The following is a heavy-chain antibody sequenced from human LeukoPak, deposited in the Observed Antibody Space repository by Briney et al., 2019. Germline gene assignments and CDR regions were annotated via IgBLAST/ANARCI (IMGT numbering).Heavy chain of an antibody. J-gene: IGHJ4*02. CDR2: ISGSGGST. Sequence: GGSLRLSCAASGFTFSSYSMNWVRQAPGKGLEWVSAISGSGGSTYYADSVKGRFTISRDNSKNTLYLQMNSLRAEDTAVYYCAKVNSYGYGFFGYWGQGTLVTVSS. CDR1: GFTFSSYS. D-gene: IGHD5-18*01. CDR3: AKVNSYGYGFFGY. V-gene: IGHV3-23*01.